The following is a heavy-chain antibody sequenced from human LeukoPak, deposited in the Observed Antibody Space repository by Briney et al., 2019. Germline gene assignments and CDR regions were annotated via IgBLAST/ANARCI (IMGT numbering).Heavy chain of an antibody. V-gene: IGHV3-30*04. CDR3: VGSPTYYYMDV. Sequence: PGGSLRLSCAASGSTFRNHAIHWVRQAPGKGLEWVTVISHNGTNDYYRDSVKGRFTISRDNPKNTVLLQMNSLSPDDTAVYYCVGSPTYYYMDVWGKGTTVTVSS. CDR1: GSTFRNHA. J-gene: IGHJ6*03. D-gene: IGHD3-10*01. CDR2: ISHNGTND.